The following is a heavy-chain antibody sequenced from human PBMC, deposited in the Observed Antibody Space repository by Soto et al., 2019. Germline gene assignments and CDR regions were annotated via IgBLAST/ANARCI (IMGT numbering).Heavy chain of an antibody. J-gene: IGHJ4*02. Sequence: PGGSLRLSCAASGFTFSNAWMSWVRQAPGKGLEWVGRIKSKTDGGTTDYAAPVKGRFTISRDDSKNTLYLQMNSLKTEDTAVYYCTTVPPYYYDSSGYYPYDYWGQGTLVTVSS. D-gene: IGHD3-22*01. CDR1: GFTFSNAW. CDR3: TTVPPYYYDSSGYYPYDY. CDR2: IKSKTDGGTT. V-gene: IGHV3-15*01.